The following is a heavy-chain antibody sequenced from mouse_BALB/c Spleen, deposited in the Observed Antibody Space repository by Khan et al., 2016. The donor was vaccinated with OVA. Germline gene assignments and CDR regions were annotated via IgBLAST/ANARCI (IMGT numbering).Heavy chain of an antibody. CDR1: GYTFTPAG. CDR3: ASGYGYGWYFDV. Sequence: QIQLVQSGPDLKKPGETVRISCKASGYTFTPAGMHWVQKMPGKGLKWIGWINTNSGVPNYAEDFKGRFAFSLDTSASTAYLQITNLKNEDTATYFCASGYGYGWYFDVWGAGTTVTVSS. J-gene: IGHJ1*01. D-gene: IGHD2-2*01. CDR2: INTNSGVP. V-gene: IGHV9-4*02.